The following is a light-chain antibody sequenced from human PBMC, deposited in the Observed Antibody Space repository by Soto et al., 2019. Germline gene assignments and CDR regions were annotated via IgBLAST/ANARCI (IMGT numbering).Light chain of an antibody. J-gene: IGKJ5*01. Sequence: EIPLTQSPSSLAASVGDRLTLTCRASRNVSIYLNWYHQKTGKGPTLLIQATSNLQIGVPSRFSGSGSGTEFTLTIRSLEPEDFGTYYCQQSYKMPSFGQGTRLVIK. V-gene: IGKV1-39*01. CDR2: ATS. CDR3: QQSYKMPS. CDR1: RNVSIY.